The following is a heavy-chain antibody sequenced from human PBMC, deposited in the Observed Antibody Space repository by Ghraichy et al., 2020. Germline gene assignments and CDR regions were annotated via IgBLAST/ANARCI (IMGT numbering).Heavy chain of an antibody. CDR3: ARLSVSPNWFDP. CDR1: GGSVSSTTFY. J-gene: IGHJ5*02. CDR2: IYHSGST. V-gene: IGHV4-61*01. Sequence: SQTLSLTCTVSGGSVSSTTFYWSWIRQPPGKGLEWIGYIYHSGSTFYNPSLQSRVAISIYTSKSQFSLSLSSVTAEDTAVYYCARLSVSPNWFDPWGQGTLVTVSS.